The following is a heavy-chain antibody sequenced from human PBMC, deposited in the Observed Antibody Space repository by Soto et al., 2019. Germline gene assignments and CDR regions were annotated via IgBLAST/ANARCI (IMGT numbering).Heavy chain of an antibody. CDR3: ARVCIAAAGTDYYYYGMDV. CDR2: IYYSGST. J-gene: IGHJ6*01. CDR1: GGSVSSGSYY. V-gene: IGHV4-61*01. Sequence: QVQLQESGPGLVKPSETLSLTCTVSGGSVSSGSYYWSWIRQPPGKGLEWIGYIYYSGSTNYNPSLKSRVTISVDTSKNQFSLKLSSVTAADTAVYYCARVCIAAAGTDYYYYGMDVW. D-gene: IGHD6-13*01.